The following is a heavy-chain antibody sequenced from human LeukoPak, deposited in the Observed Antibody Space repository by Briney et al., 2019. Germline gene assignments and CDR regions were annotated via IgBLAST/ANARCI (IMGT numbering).Heavy chain of an antibody. J-gene: IGHJ5*02. V-gene: IGHV4-59*08. D-gene: IGHD6-6*01. CDR2: VYHRGST. CDR3: ARQWGYTSSSERANWLDP. CDR1: GGSISSYY. Sequence: PSETLSLTCIVSGGSISSYYWNWIRQPPGKGLEWIGYVYHRGSTNSNPSLKSRVTISIDTSKSQFSLKLSSVTAADTAVYYCARQWGYTSSSERANWLDPWGQGTLVTVSS.